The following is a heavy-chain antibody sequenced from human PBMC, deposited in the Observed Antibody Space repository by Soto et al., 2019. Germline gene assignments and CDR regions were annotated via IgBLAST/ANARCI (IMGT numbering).Heavy chain of an antibody. Sequence: ASVKVSCKAIGYSFTSHYMHWVRQAPGQGLEWMGTIYPGSVNIGYAQKFKGRVTMTKDTSTSTVYMELNSLTSEDTAVYYCARDQSWNDLVWWFDHWGQGTLVTVSS. CDR2: IYPGSVNI. J-gene: IGHJ5*02. CDR1: GYSFTSHY. V-gene: IGHV1-46*03. CDR3: ARDQSWNDLVWWFDH. D-gene: IGHD1-1*01.